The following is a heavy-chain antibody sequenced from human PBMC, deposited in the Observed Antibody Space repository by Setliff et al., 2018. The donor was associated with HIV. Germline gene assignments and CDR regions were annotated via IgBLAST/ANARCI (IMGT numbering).Heavy chain of an antibody. CDR3: VRGFCSSTTCYEDYYYMDV. V-gene: IGHV4-59*01. Sequence: SETLSLTCTVSGGSISGYYWSWIRQPPGKGLEWIGTIFYTGNTNYNPSLKSRVTLSGGMSENQLFLRLTSVTAADTAVYHCVRGFCSSTTCYEDYYYMDVWGKGSTVTVSS. CDR2: IFYTGNT. J-gene: IGHJ6*03. CDR1: GGSISGYY. D-gene: IGHD2-2*01.